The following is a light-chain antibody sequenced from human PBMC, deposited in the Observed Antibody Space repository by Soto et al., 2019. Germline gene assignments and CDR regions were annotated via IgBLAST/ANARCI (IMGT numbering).Light chain of an antibody. V-gene: IGKV3-20*01. Sequence: EIVLTQSPGTLSLSPGERATLSCRASQSVSSSYLAWYQQKPGQAPRLLIYGASSRATGIPDRFSGSGAGTDFTLTISRLEAEDFAVYYCQQYCSSTPYTFGQGTKLEIK. CDR1: QSVSSSY. CDR2: GAS. CDR3: QQYCSSTPYT. J-gene: IGKJ2*01.